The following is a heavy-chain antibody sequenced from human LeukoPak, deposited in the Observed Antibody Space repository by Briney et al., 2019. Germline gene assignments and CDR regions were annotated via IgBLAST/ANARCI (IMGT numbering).Heavy chain of an antibody. D-gene: IGHD4-11*01. J-gene: IGHJ4*02. V-gene: IGHV3-23*01. CDR2: ISPGGGTT. CDR3: TKARSGSSNWALQIFEY. CDR1: GFTFSYEA. Sequence: GGSLRLSCAVSGFTFSYEAMGWVRQLRGGGLEWVSTISPGGGTTYYAESMKGRFTISRDNSKTTLYLEMNSLRVEDTAVYYCTKARSGSSNWALQIFEYWGQGVLVTVSS.